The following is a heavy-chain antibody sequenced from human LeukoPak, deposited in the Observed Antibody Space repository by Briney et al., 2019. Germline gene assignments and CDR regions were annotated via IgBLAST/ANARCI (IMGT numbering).Heavy chain of an antibody. J-gene: IGHJ5*02. V-gene: IGHV1-2*02. Sequence: ASVKVSCKASGYTFTGYYMHWVRQAPGQGLEWMGWINPNSGGTNYAQKLQGRVTMTTDTSTSTAYMELRSLRSDDTAVYYCARKYSSSTTPKYPNWFDPWGQGTLVTVSS. CDR1: GYTFTGYY. D-gene: IGHD6-13*01. CDR2: INPNSGGT. CDR3: ARKYSSSTTPKYPNWFDP.